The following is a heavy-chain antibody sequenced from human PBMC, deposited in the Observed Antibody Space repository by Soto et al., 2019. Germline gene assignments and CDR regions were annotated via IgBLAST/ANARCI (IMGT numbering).Heavy chain of an antibody. J-gene: IGHJ4*02. V-gene: IGHV3-30-3*01. CDR3: ARGPPLSVGYYFDH. D-gene: IGHD1-26*01. Sequence: GGSLRLSCAASGFAFSDYAMHWVRQSLGKGPEWVSAITYNGINKYYADSVKDRFSISRDNSKNTVFLQMNSLRPEDTAVYFCARGPPLSVGYYFDHWGQGTLVTVLL. CDR1: GFAFSDYA. CDR2: ITYNGINK.